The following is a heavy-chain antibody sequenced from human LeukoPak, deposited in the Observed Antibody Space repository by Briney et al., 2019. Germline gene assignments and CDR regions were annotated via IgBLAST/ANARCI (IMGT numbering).Heavy chain of an antibody. CDR2: VHYSGTA. CDR3: ARGYGDFRVEGRYFHS. D-gene: IGHD4-17*01. Sequence: SEALSLTCTVSDGSITNYDWSWVRQPPGKGLEFIGHVHYSGTANYNPSLRSRVTISIDTSKKHFFLKLKSVTAADTAVYYCARGYGDFRVEGRYFHSWGQGTLVTVSS. V-gene: IGHV4-59*01. J-gene: IGHJ4*02. CDR1: DGSITNYD.